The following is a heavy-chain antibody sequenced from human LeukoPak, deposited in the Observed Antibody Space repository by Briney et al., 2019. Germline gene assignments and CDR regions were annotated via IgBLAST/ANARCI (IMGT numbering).Heavy chain of an antibody. CDR2: ISHSGST. CDR3: ARDTYCTSGVCYLDY. J-gene: IGHJ4*02. Sequence: KPSETLSLTCAVSGYSISSGYYWGWMRQPPGTGLEWIGSISHSGSTYYNPSLKSRVTILVDTSKNQFSLKLNSVTAADTAVYYCARDTYCTSGVCYLDYWGQGALVTVSS. D-gene: IGHD2-8*01. V-gene: IGHV4-38-2*02. CDR1: GYSISSGYY.